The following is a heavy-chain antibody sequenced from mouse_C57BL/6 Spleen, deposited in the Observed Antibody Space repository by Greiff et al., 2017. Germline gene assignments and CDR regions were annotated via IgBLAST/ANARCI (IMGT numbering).Heavy chain of an antibody. J-gene: IGHJ1*03. D-gene: IGHD2-4*01. CDR1: GFTFSDYY. CDR3: ARLYDYDWYFDV. Sequence: EVQGVESGGGLVQPVGSLKLSCAASGFTFSDYYMYWVRQTPEKRLEWVAYISNGGGSTYYPDTVKGRFTISRDNAKNTLYLQMSRLKSEDTAMYYCARLYDYDWYFDVWGTGTTVTVSS. CDR2: ISNGGGST. V-gene: IGHV5-12*01.